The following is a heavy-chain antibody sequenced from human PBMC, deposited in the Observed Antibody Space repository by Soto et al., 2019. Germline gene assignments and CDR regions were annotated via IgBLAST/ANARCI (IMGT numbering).Heavy chain of an antibody. Sequence: SVKVSCKASGGTFSSYAISWVRQAPGQGLEWMGGIIPIFGTANYAQKFQGRVTITADESTSTAYMELSSLRSEDTAVYYCARRFYGDYAYYYYGMDVWGQGTTVT. CDR2: IIPIFGTA. CDR1: GGTFSSYA. CDR3: ARRFYGDYAYYYYGMDV. V-gene: IGHV1-69*13. J-gene: IGHJ6*02. D-gene: IGHD4-17*01.